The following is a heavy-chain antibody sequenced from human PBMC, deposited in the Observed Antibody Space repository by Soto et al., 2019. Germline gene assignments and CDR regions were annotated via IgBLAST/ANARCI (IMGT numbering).Heavy chain of an antibody. CDR1: GGSISSTGHY. D-gene: IGHD4-4*01. Sequence: PSETLSLTCTVSGGSISSTGHYCGWVRQPPGKGLEWIASISYSEITYYNPSLRSRVTMSVDTSKNQFSLKLNSVTAADTAVYFCVRVEDYSGRFDPWGQGTLVTGSS. CDR2: ISYSEIT. V-gene: IGHV4-39*01. CDR3: VRVEDYSGRFDP. J-gene: IGHJ5*02.